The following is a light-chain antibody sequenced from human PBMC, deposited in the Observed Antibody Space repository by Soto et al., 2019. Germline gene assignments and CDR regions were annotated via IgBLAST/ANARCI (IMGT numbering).Light chain of an antibody. J-gene: IGLJ2*01. V-gene: IGLV2-14*03. CDR3: SSYARSNTLL. Sequence: QSALTQPASVSGSPGQSITISCTGTSSDVGGYNFVSWYQQYPGKAPTLMIYDVTNRPSGVSNRFSGSKSGNTASLTISGLQAEDEADYYCSSYARSNTLLFGGGTKVTVL. CDR1: SSDVGGYNF. CDR2: DVT.